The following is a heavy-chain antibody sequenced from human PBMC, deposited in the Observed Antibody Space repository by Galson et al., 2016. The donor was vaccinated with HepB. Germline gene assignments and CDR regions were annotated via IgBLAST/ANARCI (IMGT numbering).Heavy chain of an antibody. CDR1: EYTLTELS. J-gene: IGHJ4*02. V-gene: IGHV1-24*01. D-gene: IGHD3-10*01. CDR3: AIQIFGSGTYYEH. CDR2: FDRKDGEI. Sequence: SVKVSCKVSEYTLTELSIHWVRQTPGKGLEWMGGFDRKDGEIIYAQRFQGRVTMTEDTSTDTAYMGLSGLRSDDTAVYYCAIQIFGSGTYYEHWGQGTLVTVSS.